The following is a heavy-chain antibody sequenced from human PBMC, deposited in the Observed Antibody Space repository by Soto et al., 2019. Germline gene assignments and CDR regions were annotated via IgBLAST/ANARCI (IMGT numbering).Heavy chain of an antibody. CDR3: ARDLKNGIAANNYYFYDMDI. V-gene: IGHV1-69*01. CDR2: IIPIFGTA. CDR1: GSTFSIYA. J-gene: IGHJ6*04. D-gene: IGHD6-13*01. Sequence: SVNVSCKASGSTFSIYAISWVLQAPGQGLEWMGGIIPIFGTANYAQKFQGRVTITADESTSTAYMELSSLRSDDTAMYYCARDLKNGIAANNYYFYDMDIWGNETMVTLSS.